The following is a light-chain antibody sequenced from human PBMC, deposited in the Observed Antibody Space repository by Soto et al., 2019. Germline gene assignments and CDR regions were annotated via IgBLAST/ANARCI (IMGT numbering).Light chain of an antibody. J-gene: IGKJ1*01. CDR2: AAS. CDR1: QTITSD. CDR3: QQTYSTPGWT. Sequence: DIQMTQSPSSLSASVGDRVTITCRASQTITSDLNWYQQRPGKAPKLLIYAASNLQSGVPSRFSGSGSGTDFTFIISSLQPEDSATYHCQQTYSTPGWTFGQGTKVDIK. V-gene: IGKV1-39*01.